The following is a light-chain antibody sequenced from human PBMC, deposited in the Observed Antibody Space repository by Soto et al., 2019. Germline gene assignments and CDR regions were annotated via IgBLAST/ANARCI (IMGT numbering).Light chain of an antibody. J-gene: IGKJ5*01. CDR1: QGISSY. V-gene: IGKV1-9*01. CDR2: AAS. CDR3: QQLNGYPIA. Sequence: IQLTQSPSSLSASVGDRVTITCRASQGISSYLAWYQQKPGKAPKLLIYAASTLQSGVPSRFSGSGFGTDFTLTISSLQPEDFATYYCQQLNGYPIAFGQGTRLEIK.